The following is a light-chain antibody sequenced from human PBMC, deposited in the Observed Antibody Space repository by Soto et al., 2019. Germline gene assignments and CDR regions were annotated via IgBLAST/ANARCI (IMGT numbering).Light chain of an antibody. V-gene: IGKV1-5*01. CDR1: QSVSAW. J-gene: IGKJ4*01. CDR3: QQYSSYSLT. Sequence: DIQMTQSPSTLSASVGDRVTISCRASQSVSAWLAWYQQKPGKAPKLLISDASSLKSGVPSRFSGSGYGTEFTLNISSLQPEDFATYYCQQYSSYSLTFGGGTKVEIK. CDR2: DAS.